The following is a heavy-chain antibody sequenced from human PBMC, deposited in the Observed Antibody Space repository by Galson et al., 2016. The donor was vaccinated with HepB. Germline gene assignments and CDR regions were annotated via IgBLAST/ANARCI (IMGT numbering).Heavy chain of an antibody. J-gene: IGHJ4*02. D-gene: IGHD1-26*01. Sequence: SETLSLTCGVSGASIISRDWWTWVRQPPGKGLEWIGQVYHSGTTNYSPSLKSRATISVDNSNNQFSLMLSSVTAADTAVYYCAMQYTGSHLDYWGRGALVTVSS. CDR3: AMQYTGSHLDY. CDR1: GASIISRDW. CDR2: VYHSGTT. V-gene: IGHV4-4*02.